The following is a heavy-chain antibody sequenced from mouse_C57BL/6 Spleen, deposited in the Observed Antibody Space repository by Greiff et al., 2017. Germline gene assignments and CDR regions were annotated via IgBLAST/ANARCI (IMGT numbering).Heavy chain of an antibody. D-gene: IGHD1-1*01. CDR3: TGYYGSSYDNYDAMDY. Sequence: VHVKQSGTVLARPGASVKMSCKTSGYTFTSYWMHWVKQRPGQGLEWIGAIYPGNSDTSYNQKFKGKAKLTAVTSASTAYMELSSLTNEDSAVYYCTGYYGSSYDNYDAMDYWGQGTSGTVSS. CDR2: IYPGNSDT. V-gene: IGHV1-5*01. J-gene: IGHJ4*01. CDR1: GYTFTSYW.